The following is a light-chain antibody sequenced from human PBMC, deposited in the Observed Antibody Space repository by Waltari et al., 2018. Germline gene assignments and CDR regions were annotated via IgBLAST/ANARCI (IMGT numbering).Light chain of an antibody. CDR2: DAS. J-gene: IGKJ4*01. CDR3: QQRSDWPLT. Sequence: EIVLTQSPATLSLSPGERATLSCRASQSVSSYLAWYQQQPGQAPRLLLYDASNRATGIPARFSGSGSGTDFTLTISSLEPGDFAVYYCQQRSDWPLTFGGGTKVEIK. CDR1: QSVSSY. V-gene: IGKV3-11*01.